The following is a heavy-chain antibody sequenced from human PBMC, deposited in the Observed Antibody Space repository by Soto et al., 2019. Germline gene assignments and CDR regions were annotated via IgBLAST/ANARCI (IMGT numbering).Heavy chain of an antibody. J-gene: IGHJ6*02. Sequence: QMQPQESGPGVVKPSETLSLTCTVSGGYISDNYWTWIRQPPGKGLEWIGYIQYGGNIKYTPFLKSRANLSLDTSNNQFSLNLTSLTAADTSVYYCARASPGVLREYYYGMDVWGQGATVTVS. CDR3: ARASPGVLREYYYGMDV. V-gene: IGHV4-59*01. CDR2: IQYGGNI. D-gene: IGHD2-8*01. CDR1: GGYISDNY.